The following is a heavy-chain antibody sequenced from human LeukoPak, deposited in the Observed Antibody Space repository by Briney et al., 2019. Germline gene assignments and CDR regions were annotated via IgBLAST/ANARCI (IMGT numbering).Heavy chain of an antibody. Sequence: PGGSLRLSCAASGFTFSSYSMNWVRQAPGKGLEWVSYISSSSSTIYYADSVKGRFTISRDNAKNSLYLQMNSLRAEDTAVYYCARGAYSRRPTGYYYVDVWGKGTTVTVSS. V-gene: IGHV3-48*04. D-gene: IGHD2-15*01. CDR1: GFTFSSYS. J-gene: IGHJ6*03. CDR2: ISSSSSTI. CDR3: ARGAYSRRPTGYYYVDV.